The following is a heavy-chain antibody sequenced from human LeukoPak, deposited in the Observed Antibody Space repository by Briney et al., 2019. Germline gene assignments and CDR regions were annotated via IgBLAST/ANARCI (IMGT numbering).Heavy chain of an antibody. V-gene: IGHV4-39*01. CDR3: ARGRIQLWLRGERNFDY. Sequence: PSETLSLTCTVSGGSISSSSYYWGWIRQPPGKGLEWIGSIYYSGSTYYNPSLKSRVTISVDTSKNQFSLKLSSVTAADTAVYYCARGRIQLWLRGERNFDYWGQGTLVTVSS. J-gene: IGHJ4*02. D-gene: IGHD5-18*01. CDR2: IYYSGST. CDR1: GGSISSSSYY.